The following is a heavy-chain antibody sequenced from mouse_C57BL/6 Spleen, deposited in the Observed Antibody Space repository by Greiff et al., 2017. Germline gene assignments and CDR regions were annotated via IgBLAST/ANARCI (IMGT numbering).Heavy chain of an antibody. V-gene: IGHV10-1*01. D-gene: IGHD2-3*01. Sequence: EVQVVESGGGLVQPKGSLTLSCAASGFSFNTYAMNWVRQAPGKGLEWVARIRSKSNNYATYYADSVKDRFTISRDDSKSRLYLQMNNLKTEDTAMYYCVRHDGYYVAMDYWCQGTSVTFSS. CDR1: GFSFNTYA. J-gene: IGHJ4*01. CDR3: VRHDGYYVAMDY. CDR2: IRSKSNNYAT.